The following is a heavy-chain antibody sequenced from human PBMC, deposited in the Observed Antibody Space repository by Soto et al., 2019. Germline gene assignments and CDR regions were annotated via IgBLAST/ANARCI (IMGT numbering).Heavy chain of an antibody. Sequence: PSETLSLTCAVSGGSISSGGYSWSWIRRPPGKGLEWIGYIYHSGSTYYNPSLKSRVTISVDTSKNQFSLKLSSVTAADTAVYYCARQVAAGVSWFDPWGQGTLVTVSS. CDR1: GGSISSGGYS. D-gene: IGHD6-13*01. CDR2: IYHSGST. CDR3: ARQVAAGVSWFDP. J-gene: IGHJ5*02. V-gene: IGHV4-30-2*05.